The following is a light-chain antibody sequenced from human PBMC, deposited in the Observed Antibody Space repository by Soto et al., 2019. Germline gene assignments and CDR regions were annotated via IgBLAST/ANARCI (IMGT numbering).Light chain of an antibody. CDR3: GSYTSSSPLNWV. CDR2: EVN. V-gene: IGLV2-14*01. Sequence: QSALTQPASVSGSPGQSITIYCTGTTSDFSDYHYVSWYQHHPGKAPKVIIYEVNNRPSGVSDRFSGSKSGNTASLTISGLQAEDEADYYCGSYTSSSPLNWVFGGGTKLTVL. CDR1: TSDFSDYHY. J-gene: IGLJ3*02.